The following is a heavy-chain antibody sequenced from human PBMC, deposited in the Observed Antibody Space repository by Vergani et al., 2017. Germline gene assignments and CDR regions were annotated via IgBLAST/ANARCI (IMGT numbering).Heavy chain of an antibody. D-gene: IGHD3-16*02. CDR3: ARYRPKTDGHFDY. Sequence: QLQLQESGPGLVKPSETLSLTCTVSGGSISSGGYYWSWIRQHPGKGLEWIGYMYDSGSTYYNPSLKSRVTISVDKSKNQLSLKLSAVTAADTAVYYCARYRPKTDGHFDYWGQGTLVTVSS. V-gene: IGHV4-31*03. J-gene: IGHJ4*02. CDR1: GGSISSGGYY. CDR2: MYDSGST.